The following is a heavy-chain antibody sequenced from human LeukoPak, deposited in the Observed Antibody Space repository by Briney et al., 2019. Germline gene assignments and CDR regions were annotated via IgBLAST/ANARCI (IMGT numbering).Heavy chain of an antibody. CDR1: GGSINSYY. D-gene: IGHD6-19*01. Sequence: SETLSLTCTVSGGSINSYYWSWIRQPPGKGLEWIGYIYYSGSTYYNPSLKSRVTISVDTSKNQFSLKLSSVTAADTAVYYCARWDRSIAVAGSRGVDYFDYWGQGTLVTVSS. CDR2: IYYSGST. V-gene: IGHV4-59*08. J-gene: IGHJ4*02. CDR3: ARWDRSIAVAGSRGVDYFDY.